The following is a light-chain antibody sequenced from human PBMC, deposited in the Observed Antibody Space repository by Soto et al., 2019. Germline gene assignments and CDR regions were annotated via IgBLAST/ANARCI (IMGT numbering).Light chain of an antibody. V-gene: IGKV3-15*01. J-gene: IGKJ2*01. CDR3: QQHNNWPFT. CDR1: QSVSSN. Sequence: EIVMTQSPATLSVSPGERATLSCRASQSVSSNLAWYQQRPGQAPRLLIYGASTRATGIPARLSGSGSRTEFTLTISGLQSEDFAVYYCQQHNNWPFTFGQGTKLEIK. CDR2: GAS.